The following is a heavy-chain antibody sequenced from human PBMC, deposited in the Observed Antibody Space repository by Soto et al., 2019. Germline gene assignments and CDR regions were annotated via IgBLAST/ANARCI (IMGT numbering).Heavy chain of an antibody. J-gene: IGHJ4*02. D-gene: IGHD7-27*01. V-gene: IGHV3-13*04. CDR3: ASLGARIY. CDR1: GFTFSDYD. Sequence: EVALVESGGGLVQPGGSLTLSCTTSGFTFSDYDMHWVRQASGEGPEWVAAIGHGFDTYYADSVRGRFTISRDNAKNSFYLQMISLRVEDTAMFYCASLGARIYWAQGSLVTVSS. CDR2: IGHGFDT.